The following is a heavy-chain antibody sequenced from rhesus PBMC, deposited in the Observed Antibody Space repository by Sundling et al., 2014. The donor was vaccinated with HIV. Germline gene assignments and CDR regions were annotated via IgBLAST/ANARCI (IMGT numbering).Heavy chain of an antibody. V-gene: IGHV4S9*01. Sequence: QVQLQESGPGLVKPSETLSLTCAVSGGSISDNYYWNWIRQAPGKGLESIGNIFGSSGSTYYNPSLKSRVTISKDTSKNQFSLKLSSVTAADTAVYYCAREASGYSRRGVDSWGQGVVVTVSS. CDR3: AREASGYSRRGVDS. D-gene: IGHD5-24*01. J-gene: IGHJ6*01. CDR1: GGSISDNYY. CDR2: IFGSSGST.